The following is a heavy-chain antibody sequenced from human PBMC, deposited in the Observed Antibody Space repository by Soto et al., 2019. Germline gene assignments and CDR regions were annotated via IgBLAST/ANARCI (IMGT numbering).Heavy chain of an antibody. CDR2: IKQYVSEK. D-gene: IGHD2-15*01. Sequence: WGSLRLSCAASGFTFSSYWMSWVRQAPGKGLEWVANIKQYVSEKYYVDSVKGRFTISRDNAKNSLYLQMNSLRAEDTAVYYCASLLDASDIWGQGKMVTVSS. CDR3: ASLLDASDI. CDR1: GFTFSSYW. V-gene: IGHV3-7*01. J-gene: IGHJ3*02.